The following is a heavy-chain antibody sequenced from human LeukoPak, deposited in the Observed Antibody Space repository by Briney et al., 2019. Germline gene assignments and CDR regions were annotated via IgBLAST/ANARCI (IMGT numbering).Heavy chain of an antibody. Sequence: SGGSLRLSCAASGFIFSNYAMSWVRQTPDKGLEWVAAIAKDGTDIHYVDSVKGRFTISRDNSRNTLYLQMFSLSTEDTAVYYCVKAGYYDSSGYYYYLDYWGQGTLVSVSS. CDR3: VKAGYYDSSGYYYYLDY. V-gene: IGHV3-30-3*01. D-gene: IGHD3-22*01. J-gene: IGHJ4*02. CDR1: GFIFSNYA. CDR2: IAKDGTDI.